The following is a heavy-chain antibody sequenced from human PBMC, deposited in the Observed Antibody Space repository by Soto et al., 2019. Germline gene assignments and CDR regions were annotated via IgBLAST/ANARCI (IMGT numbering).Heavy chain of an antibody. CDR3: ARHILITILGYYYGMDV. CDR1: GFTFSSYA. D-gene: IGHD3-9*01. J-gene: IGHJ6*01. Sequence: EVRLLESGGGLVQPGGPLRLSCAASGFTFSSYAMSWVRQAPGKGLVWVSTIIGSGGSANSADSVKGRFTISRDSSKNTLHLQMNSLRADDTAVYYCARHILITILGYYYGMDVWGQGTTVTVSS. CDR2: IIGSGGSA. V-gene: IGHV3-23*01.